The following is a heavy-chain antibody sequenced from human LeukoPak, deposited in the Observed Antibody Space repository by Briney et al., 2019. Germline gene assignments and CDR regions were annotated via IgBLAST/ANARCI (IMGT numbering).Heavy chain of an antibody. CDR3: ARDLGPRELQDY. V-gene: IGHV1-2*02. J-gene: IGHJ4*02. D-gene: IGHD1-26*01. CDR2: INPNSGGT. CDR1: GYTFTGYY. Sequence: ASVKVSCKASGYTFTGYYMHWVRQAPGQGLEWMGWINPNSGGTNYAQKFQGRVTMTRDTSISTAYMELSRLRSDDTAVYYCARDLGPRELQDYWGQGTLVTVSS.